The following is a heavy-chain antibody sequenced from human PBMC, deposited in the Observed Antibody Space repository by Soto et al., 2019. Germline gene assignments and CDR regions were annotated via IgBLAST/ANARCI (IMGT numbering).Heavy chain of an antibody. CDR2: IKKDGSEK. CDR1: GFTFSSYW. V-gene: IGHV3-7*03. D-gene: IGHD6-19*01. CDR3: AGGSGWLIDY. J-gene: IGHJ4*02. Sequence: GGSLRLSCEASGFTFSSYWMNWVRQAPGKGLERVAIIKKDGSEKYYVDSVKGRFTISRDNAKNSLYLQMNDLRAEDTAVYYCAGGSGWLIDYWGRGTLVTVSS.